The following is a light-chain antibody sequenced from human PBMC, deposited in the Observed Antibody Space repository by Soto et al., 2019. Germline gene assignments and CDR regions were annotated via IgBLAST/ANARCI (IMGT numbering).Light chain of an antibody. Sequence: EIVMTQSPATLSVSPGERATLSCRASQSVSSNLAWYQQKPGQAPRLLIYGASTRATGIPARFSGSGSGTEFTLTISSVQSEDFAVYYCQQGETFGQGTKVEIK. J-gene: IGKJ1*01. V-gene: IGKV3-15*01. CDR1: QSVSSN. CDR3: QQGET. CDR2: GAS.